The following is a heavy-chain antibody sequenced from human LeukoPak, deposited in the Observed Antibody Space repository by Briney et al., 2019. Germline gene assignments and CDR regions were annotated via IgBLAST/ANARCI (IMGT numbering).Heavy chain of an antibody. J-gene: IGHJ4*02. CDR1: GGSFSGYY. CDR2: INHSGST. V-gene: IGHV4-34*01. Sequence: SETLSLTCAVYGGSFSGYYWSWIRQPPGKGLEWIGEINHSGSTNYNPSLKSRVTMSVDTSKNQFSLKMSSVTAADTAVYYCARSAATYGPTFGSFDYWGQGTLVTVSS. D-gene: IGHD3-10*01. CDR3: ARSAATYGPTFGSFDY.